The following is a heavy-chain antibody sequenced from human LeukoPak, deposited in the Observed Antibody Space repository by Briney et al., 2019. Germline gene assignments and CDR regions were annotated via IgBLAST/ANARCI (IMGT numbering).Heavy chain of an antibody. CDR3: ARAKEYGYNYGPGFGFDP. D-gene: IGHD5-18*01. V-gene: IGHV4-34*01. Sequence: PSETLSLTCAVYGGSFSGYYCSWLRQPPGKGLEWIGEINHSGSTNYGPSLKSRVTISVDTSKKQISLKLSSVTAADTAVYYCARAKEYGYNYGPGFGFDPWGQGTLVTVSS. CDR1: GGSFSGYY. J-gene: IGHJ5*02. CDR2: INHSGST.